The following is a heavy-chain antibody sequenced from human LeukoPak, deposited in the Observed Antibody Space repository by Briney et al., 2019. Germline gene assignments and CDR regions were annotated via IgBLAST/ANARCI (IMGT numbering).Heavy chain of an antibody. CDR2: IYSGGST. J-gene: IGHJ4*02. V-gene: IGHV3-53*01. Sequence: GGSLRLSCAASGFTVSSNYMSWVRQAPGKGLEWVSVIYSGGSTYYADSVKGRFTISRDNSKNTLYHQMNSLRAEDTAVYYCARGGYYGDALFDYWGQGTLVTVSS. CDR3: ARGGYYGDALFDY. D-gene: IGHD3-10*01. CDR1: GFTVSSNY.